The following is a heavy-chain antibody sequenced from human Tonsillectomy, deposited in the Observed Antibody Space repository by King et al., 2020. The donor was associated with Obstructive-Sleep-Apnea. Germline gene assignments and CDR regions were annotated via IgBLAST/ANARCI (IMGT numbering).Heavy chain of an antibody. CDR1: GFTFDDYA. D-gene: IGHD1-7*01. Sequence: VQLVESGGGLVQPGRSLRLSCAASGFTFDDYAMHWVRQAPGKGLEWVSGISWNSGSIGYADSVKGRFTISRDNAKNSLYLQMNSLRAEDTALYYCAKANWDSSPFDYWGQGTLVTVSS. CDR3: AKANWDSSPFDY. J-gene: IGHJ4*02. V-gene: IGHV3-9*01. CDR2: ISWNSGSI.